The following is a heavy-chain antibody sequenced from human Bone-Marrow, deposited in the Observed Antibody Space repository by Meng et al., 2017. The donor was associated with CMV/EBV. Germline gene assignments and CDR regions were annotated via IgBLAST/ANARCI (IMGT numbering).Heavy chain of an antibody. V-gene: IGHV3-48*03. D-gene: IGHD2-2*02. Sequence: GESLKISCAASGFTFSSYEMNWVRQAPGKGLEWVSYISTSGSTIYYADSVKGRFTISRDNPKNSLSLRMNSLRAEDTAVYYCARSRVGSAAIPGDYWGQGTLVTVSS. CDR2: ISTSGSTI. CDR3: ARSRVGSAAIPGDY. CDR1: GFTFSSYE. J-gene: IGHJ4*02.